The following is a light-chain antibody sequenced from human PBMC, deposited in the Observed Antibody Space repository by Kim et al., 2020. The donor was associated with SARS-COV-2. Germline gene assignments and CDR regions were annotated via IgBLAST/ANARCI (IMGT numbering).Light chain of an antibody. CDR3: QQRSNWPPIT. CDR2: DAT. V-gene: IGKV3-11*01. J-gene: IGKJ5*01. Sequence: SPGERATLSCRASKRVSSYLGWDKQKPGQAPRLLSYDATNRDTGNPTRFSGSGSGTDVTLTISSLEPEDFAVYYCQQRSNWPPITFGQGTRLEIK. CDR1: KRVSSY.